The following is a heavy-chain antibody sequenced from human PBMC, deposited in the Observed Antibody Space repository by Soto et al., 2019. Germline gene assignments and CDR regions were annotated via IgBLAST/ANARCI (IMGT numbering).Heavy chain of an antibody. CDR2: ISAYNGNT. CDR3: ARTAKPYSSGWYFGY. Sequence: QVQLVQSGAEVKKPGASVKVSCKASGYTFTSYGISWVRQAPGQGLEWMGWISAYNGNTNYAQKLQGRVTMTTDTSTSTAYMELRSLRSNDTAVYYCARTAKPYSSGWYFGYWGQGTLVTVSS. V-gene: IGHV1-18*01. D-gene: IGHD6-19*01. CDR1: GYTFTSYG. J-gene: IGHJ4*02.